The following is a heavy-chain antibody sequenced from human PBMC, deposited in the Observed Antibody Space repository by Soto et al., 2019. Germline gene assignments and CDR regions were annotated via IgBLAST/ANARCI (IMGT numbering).Heavy chain of an antibody. CDR2: INAGNGNG. V-gene: IGHV1-3*05. D-gene: IGHD3-16*01. Sequence: QVQLVQSGAEEKKPGASVKVSCKASGYTFTSYAMHWVRQAPGQRLEWMGWINAGNGNGKYSQKFQGRVTITRDTSASTAYMELSSLRSEDTAVYYCARDDYYIWGQGTMVTVSS. CDR3: ARDDYYI. CDR1: GYTFTSYA. J-gene: IGHJ3*02.